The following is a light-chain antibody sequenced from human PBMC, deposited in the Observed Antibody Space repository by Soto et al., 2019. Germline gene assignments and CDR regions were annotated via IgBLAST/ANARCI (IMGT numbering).Light chain of an antibody. Sequence: IQITQSPSSVSASIGDRVTLTCRASQDVRTWLAWYQQKPGRAPKLLIHAASRLQSGVPSRFSGSGSGTDFTLTISNLQPDDLGTYYCQQVNDIPLTFGPGTKVDIK. J-gene: IGKJ3*01. CDR1: QDVRTW. CDR2: AAS. V-gene: IGKV1-12*01. CDR3: QQVNDIPLT.